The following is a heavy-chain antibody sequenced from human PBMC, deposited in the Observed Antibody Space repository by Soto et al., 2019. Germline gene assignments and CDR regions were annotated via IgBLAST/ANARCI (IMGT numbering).Heavy chain of an antibody. V-gene: IGHV3-9*01. J-gene: IGHJ3*02. CDR2: ISWNSGSI. CDR1: GFTFDDYA. CDR3: AKDRRRFSPSLGAFDI. D-gene: IGHD3-3*02. Sequence: EVQLVESGGGLVQPGRSLRLSCAASGFTFDDYAMHWVRQAPGKGLEWVSGISWNSGSIGYADSVKGRFTISRDNAKNSLYLQMNSLIAEDTALYYCAKDRRRFSPSLGAFDIWGQGTMVTVSS.